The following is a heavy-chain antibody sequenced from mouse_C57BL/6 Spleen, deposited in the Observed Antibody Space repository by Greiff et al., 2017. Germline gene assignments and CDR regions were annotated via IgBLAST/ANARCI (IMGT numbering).Heavy chain of an antibody. CDR1: GYTFTDYN. Sequence: EVQGVESGPELVKPGASVKMSCKASGYTFTDYNMHWVKQSHGKSLEWIGYINPNNGGTSYNQKFKGKATLTVNKSSSTAYMELRSLTSEDSAVYYCARGDGSSPWFAYWGQGTLVTVSA. CDR3: ARGDGSSPWFAY. CDR2: INPNNGGT. V-gene: IGHV1-22*01. J-gene: IGHJ3*01. D-gene: IGHD1-1*01.